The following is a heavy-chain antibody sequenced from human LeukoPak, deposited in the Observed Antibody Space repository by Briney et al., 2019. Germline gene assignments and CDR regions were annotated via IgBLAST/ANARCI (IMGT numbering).Heavy chain of an antibody. CDR1: GFTFSTYS. CDR2: ITSSSSYI. CDR3: ASLSTSPSIGDY. V-gene: IGHV3-21*01. Sequence: GGSLTLSCAASGFTFSTYSMNWVRQAPGKGLEWVSSITSSSSYIYYADSVKGRFTNSRDNAKNSLYLQMNSLTADDTALYYCASLSTSPSIGDYWGQGTLVTVSS. D-gene: IGHD2/OR15-2a*01. J-gene: IGHJ4*02.